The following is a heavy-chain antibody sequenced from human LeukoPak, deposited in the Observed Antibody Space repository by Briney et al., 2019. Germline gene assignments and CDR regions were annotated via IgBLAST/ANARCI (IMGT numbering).Heavy chain of an antibody. V-gene: IGHV3-15*01. CDR2: IKSKTDGGTT. CDR1: GFTFSNAW. D-gene: IGHD3-10*01. Sequence: GGSLRLSCAASGFTFSNAWMSWVRQAPGKGLEWVGRIKSKTDGGTTDYAAPVKGRFTISRDDSKNTLYLQMNSLKTEDTAVYYCTTDPFWFGEKVDPMDVWGKGTTVTISS. J-gene: IGHJ6*04. CDR3: TTDPFWFGEKVDPMDV.